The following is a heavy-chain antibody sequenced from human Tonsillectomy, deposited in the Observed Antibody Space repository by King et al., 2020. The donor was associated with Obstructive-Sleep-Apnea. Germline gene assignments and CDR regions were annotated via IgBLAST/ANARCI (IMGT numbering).Heavy chain of an antibody. J-gene: IGHJ5*02. Sequence: VQLVESGGGLVQPGGSLRLSCAASGFTFSSYAMSWVRQAPGKGLEWVSAISGSGGSTYYADSVKGRFTISRDNSKNTLYLQMNSLRAEDTAVYYCAKGFPMVRGVIITPNWFDPWGQGTLVTVSS. CDR2: ISGSGGST. V-gene: IGHV3-23*04. CDR1: GFTFSSYA. CDR3: AKGFPMVRGVIITPNWFDP. D-gene: IGHD3-10*01.